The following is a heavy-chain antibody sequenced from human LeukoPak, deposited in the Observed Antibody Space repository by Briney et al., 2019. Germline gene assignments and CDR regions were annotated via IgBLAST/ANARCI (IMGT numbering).Heavy chain of an antibody. D-gene: IGHD3-10*01. CDR2: IYYSGST. V-gene: IGHV4-39*01. CDR3: ARLWFGEYFDY. J-gene: IGHJ4*02. CDR1: GGSISSSSYY. Sequence: SETLSLTCTVSGGSISSSSYYWGWLRQPPGKGLEWIGSIYYSGSTYYNPSLKSRVTISVDTSKNQFSLKLSSVTAADTAVYYCARLWFGEYFDYWGQGTLVTVSS.